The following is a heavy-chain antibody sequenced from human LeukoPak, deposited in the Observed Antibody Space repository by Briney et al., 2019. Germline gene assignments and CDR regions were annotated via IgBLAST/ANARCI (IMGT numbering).Heavy chain of an antibody. D-gene: IGHD3-22*01. CDR1: GGSFSGYY. Sequence: SETLSLTCAVYGGSFSGYYWSWIRQPPGKGLEWIGEINHSGSTNYNPSLKSRVTISVDTSKNQFSLKLSSVTAADTAAYYCARRRPANYYDSSVSFDYWGQGTLVTVSS. J-gene: IGHJ4*02. CDR3: ARRRPANYYDSSVSFDY. CDR2: INHSGST. V-gene: IGHV4-34*01.